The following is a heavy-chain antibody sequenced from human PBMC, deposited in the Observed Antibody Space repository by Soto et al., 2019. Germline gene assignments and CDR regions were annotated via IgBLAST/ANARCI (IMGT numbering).Heavy chain of an antibody. CDR2: IYYSGST. J-gene: IGHJ6*02. V-gene: IGHV4-59*12. D-gene: IGHD6-19*01. CDR1: GGSISSYY. CDR3: ARGADLQWLVGNYYYYGKDV. Sequence: SETLSLTCTVSGGSISSYYWSWIRQPPGKGLEWIGYIYYSGSTNYNPSLKSRVTISVDTSKNQFSLKLSSVTPEDTAVYYCARGADLQWLVGNYYYYGKDVWGQGTTVTVSS.